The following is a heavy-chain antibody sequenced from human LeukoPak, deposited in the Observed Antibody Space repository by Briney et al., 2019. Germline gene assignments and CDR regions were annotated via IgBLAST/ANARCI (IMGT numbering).Heavy chain of an antibody. V-gene: IGHV3-21*01. D-gene: IGHD5-18*01. CDR3: ARALSYSYRSMDF. CDR1: RFTFSDYS. Sequence: GGSLRLSCAASRFTFSDYSMNWVRQAPGKGLEWVSSISSGSKYIYNADSVKGRFTISRDNAKNSLYLQMSSLRAEDTAVYYCARALSYSYRSMDFWGQGTLVIVSS. CDR2: ISSGSKYI. J-gene: IGHJ4*02.